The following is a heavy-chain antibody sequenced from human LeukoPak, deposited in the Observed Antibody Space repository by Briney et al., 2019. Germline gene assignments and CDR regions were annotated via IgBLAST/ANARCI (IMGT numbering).Heavy chain of an antibody. CDR3: ARYSYGLATRHYYYGMDV. Sequence: SETLSLTCTVSGGSISSYYWSWIRQPPGKGLEWIGYIYYSGSTNYNPSLKSRVTISVDTSKNQFYLKLSSVTAADTAVYYCARYSYGLATRHYYYGMDVWGQGTTVTVSS. CDR1: GGSISSYY. CDR2: IYYSGST. J-gene: IGHJ6*02. D-gene: IGHD5-18*01. V-gene: IGHV4-59*01.